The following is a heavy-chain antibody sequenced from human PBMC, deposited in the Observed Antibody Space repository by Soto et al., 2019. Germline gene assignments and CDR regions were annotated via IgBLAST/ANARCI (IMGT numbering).Heavy chain of an antibody. D-gene: IGHD6-13*01. J-gene: IGHJ6*02. Sequence: QVQLVESGGGVVQPGRSLRLSCAASGFTFSSYGMHWVRQAPGKGLEWVAVIWYDGSNKYYADSVKGRFTISRDNSKKCLKLQMNSLGAEDTAVYYGARVGRGIAAAGICAGPSVGCNYYYYGMDVWGQGTTVTVPS. V-gene: IGHV3-33*01. CDR2: IWYDGSNK. CDR3: ARVGRGIAAAGICAGPSVGCNYYYYGMDV. CDR1: GFTFSSYG.